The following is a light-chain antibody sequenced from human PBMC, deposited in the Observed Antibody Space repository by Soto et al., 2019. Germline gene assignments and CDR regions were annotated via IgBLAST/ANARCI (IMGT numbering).Light chain of an antibody. J-gene: IGLJ1*01. CDR1: SSDVGGYNY. CDR3: SSHTSSSTYNYV. Sequence: QSVLAQPASVSGSPGQSITISCTGTSSDVGGYNYVSWYQQHPGKAPELMIYEVSNRPSGVSNRFSGSKSGNTASLTISGLQAEDEADYYCSSHTSSSTYNYVFGTGTKVTVL. CDR2: EVS. V-gene: IGLV2-14*01.